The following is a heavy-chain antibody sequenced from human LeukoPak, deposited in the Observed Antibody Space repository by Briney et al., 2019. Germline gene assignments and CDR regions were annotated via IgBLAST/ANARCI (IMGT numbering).Heavy chain of an antibody. CDR1: GFTFTSYA. J-gene: IGHJ4*02. V-gene: IGHV3-23*01. CDR2: ISGGGAST. CDR3: AKARVRGVILPFDY. D-gene: IGHD3-10*01. Sequence: GASLRLSCAASGFTFTSYAMTWVRQAPGKGLEWVSAISGGGASTYYADPLKGRFTISRDNSKNMLYLQMSSLRAEDTAVYYCAKARVRGVILPFDYWGQGALVTVSS.